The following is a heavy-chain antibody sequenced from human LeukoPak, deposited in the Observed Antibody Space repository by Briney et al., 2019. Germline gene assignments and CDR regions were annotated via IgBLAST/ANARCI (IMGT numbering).Heavy chain of an antibody. CDR1: GYTFSGYY. CDR3: ERVRGADYYYGMDV. D-gene: IGHD3-10*01. Sequence: GASVKVSCKASGYTFSGYYMHWVRQAPGQGLEWMGWINANSGGTNYAQKFQGRVTMTRDTSISTAYMELSRLRSDDTAVYYCERVRGADYYYGMDVWGQGTTVTVSS. CDR2: INANSGGT. V-gene: IGHV1-2*02. J-gene: IGHJ6*02.